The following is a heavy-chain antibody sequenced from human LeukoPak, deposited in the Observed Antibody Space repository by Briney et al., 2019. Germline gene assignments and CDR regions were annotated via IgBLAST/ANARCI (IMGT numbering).Heavy chain of an antibody. CDR1: GGSISSNVYY. CDR2: IYYSGST. J-gene: IGHJ4*02. D-gene: IGHD2-2*01. V-gene: IGHV4-39*01. CDR3: ARHFYSCSGTSCYSLFDY. Sequence: PSETLSLTCTVSGGSISSNVYYWGWIRQAPGKGLEWIGTIYYSGSTYYNPSLKSRVTVSVDTSKKQFSLKLSSVTAADTAMYYCARHFYSCSGTSCYSLFDYWGQGNLVTVSS.